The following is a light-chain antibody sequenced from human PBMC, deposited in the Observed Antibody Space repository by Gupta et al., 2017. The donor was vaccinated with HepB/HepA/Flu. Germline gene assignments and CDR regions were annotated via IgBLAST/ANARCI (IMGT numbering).Light chain of an antibody. CDR3: CSYAGNSGLT. V-gene: IGLV2-23*02. CDR2: EVT. CDR1: SSDIGTYNL. J-gene: IGLJ2*01. Sequence: QSALTQPASVSGSRGQSITMSCTGTSSDIGTYNLVSWYQQLPGKAPTLILYEVTKRPSGVSDRFSGSQSGNTASLTISGLQAQDEAQYYCCSYAGNSGLTFGGGTRLTVL.